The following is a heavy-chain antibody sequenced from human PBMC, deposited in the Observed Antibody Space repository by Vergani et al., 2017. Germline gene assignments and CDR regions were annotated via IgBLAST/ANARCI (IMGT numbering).Heavy chain of an antibody. CDR2: VYYTWST. CDR3: ARDRDLYCRSTTSCHNWFDP. V-gene: IGHV4-59*01. Sequence: QVQLQESGPGLVKPSETLSLTCTVPGAALKDFYWSWFRQPPGKGLEWIGYVYYTWSTTYNPSLKSRVTISVDTSNNQFSLRMTSLTAADTAIYYCARDRDLYCRSTTSCHNWFDPWGQGSLVTVSS. D-gene: IGHD2/OR15-2a*01. J-gene: IGHJ5*02. CDR1: GAALKDFY.